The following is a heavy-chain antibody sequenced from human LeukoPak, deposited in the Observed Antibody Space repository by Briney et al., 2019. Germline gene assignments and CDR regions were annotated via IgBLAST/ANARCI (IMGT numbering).Heavy chain of an antibody. J-gene: IGHJ6*02. CDR2: IYHSGST. CDR3: ARDSPTWRGDNMDV. V-gene: IGHV4-30-2*01. Sequence: SSETLSLTCAVSGGSISSGGYSWSWIRQPPGKGLEWIGYIYHSGSTYYNPSLKSRVTISVDRSKNQFSLQLNSVTPEDTAVYYCARDSPTWRGDNMDVWGQGTTVTVSS. CDR1: GGSISSGGYS. D-gene: IGHD3-10*01.